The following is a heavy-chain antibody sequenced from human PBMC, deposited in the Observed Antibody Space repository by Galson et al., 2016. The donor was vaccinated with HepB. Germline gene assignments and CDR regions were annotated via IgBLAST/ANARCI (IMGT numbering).Heavy chain of an antibody. V-gene: IGHV3-11*01. J-gene: IGHJ6*02. CDR2: ISSGGGPT. D-gene: IGHD5-18*01. CDR1: GFRFSDHY. CDR3: ARDPDTASKVDV. Sequence: SLRLSCAASGFRFSDHYMSWIRQVPGKGLESIARISSGGGPTYYAESVRGRFTISRDDAKNTLYLQLNSRRAEDTAVYFCARDPDTASKVDVWGQGTSVIVSS.